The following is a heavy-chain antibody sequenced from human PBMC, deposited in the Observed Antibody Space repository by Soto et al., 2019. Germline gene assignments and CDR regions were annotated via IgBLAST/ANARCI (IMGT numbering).Heavy chain of an antibody. Sequence: SLRLSCSASLFTFSSYAMSWVLHNPWKWLGLFSAIIGSGGSTYYAESVKGRFTISRDNSKNTLYLQMNSLRAEDTAVYYCAKDGNYYDSSGYPGFVAYWGQGTLVPVSS. CDR2: IIGSGGST. D-gene: IGHD3-22*01. CDR1: LFTFSSYA. J-gene: IGHJ4*02. V-gene: IGHV3-23*01. CDR3: AKDGNYYDSSGYPGFVAY.